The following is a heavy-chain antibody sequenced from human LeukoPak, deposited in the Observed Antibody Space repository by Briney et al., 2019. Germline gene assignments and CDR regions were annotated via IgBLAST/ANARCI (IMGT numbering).Heavy chain of an antibody. Sequence: PSETLSLTCTVSGGSISSNSFYWGWIRQPPGKGLEWIGSIYYGGSTFYNSSLKSRVRISVDTSQNQFSLKMSSVTAADTAAYYCARLAHPPWLTNTHFDYWGQGILVTVSS. CDR1: GGSISSNSFY. D-gene: IGHD3-22*01. CDR3: ARLAHPPWLTNTHFDY. V-gene: IGHV4-39*01. J-gene: IGHJ4*02. CDR2: IYYGGST.